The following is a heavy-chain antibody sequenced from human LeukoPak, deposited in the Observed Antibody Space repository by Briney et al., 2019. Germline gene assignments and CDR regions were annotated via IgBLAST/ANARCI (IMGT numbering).Heavy chain of an antibody. CDR2: IYSGGST. J-gene: IGHJ5*02. V-gene: IGHV3-53*01. Sequence: GGSLRLSCAASGFTVSSNYMSWVRQAPGKGLEWVSVIYSGGSTYYADSVKGRFTISRDNSKNTLYLQINSLRAEDTGVYYCASASTGPPEGFDPWGQGTLVTVSS. CDR3: ASASTGPPEGFDP. CDR1: GFTVSSNY. D-gene: IGHD4-17*01.